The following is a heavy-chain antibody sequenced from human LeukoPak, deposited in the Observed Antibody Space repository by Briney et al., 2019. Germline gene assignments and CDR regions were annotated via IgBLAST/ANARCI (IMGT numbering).Heavy chain of an antibody. D-gene: IGHD5-18*01. CDR3: ARGSGVDTAMVTVSYFDY. V-gene: IGHV3-30*04. CDR2: ISYDGSNK. Sequence: PGRSLRLSCAASGFTFSSYAMHWVRQAPSKGLEWVAVISYDGSNKYYADSVKGRFTISRDNSKNTLYLQMNSLRAEDTAVYYCARGSGVDTAMVTVSYFDYWGQGTLVTVSS. J-gene: IGHJ4*02. CDR1: GFTFSSYA.